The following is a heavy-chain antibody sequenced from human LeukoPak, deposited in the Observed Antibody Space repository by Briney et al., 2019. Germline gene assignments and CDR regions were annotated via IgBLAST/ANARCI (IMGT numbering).Heavy chain of an antibody. V-gene: IGHV3-48*03. CDR1: GFTFSSYE. Sequence: GGSLRLSCAASGFTFSSYEMNWVRQAPGKGLEWISYIGSAIYYADPVKGRFTISRDNSKNTLYLQMNSLRAEDTAVYYCARDAAYDAFDIWGQGTMVTVSS. CDR2: IGSAI. J-gene: IGHJ3*02. CDR3: ARDAAYDAFDI.